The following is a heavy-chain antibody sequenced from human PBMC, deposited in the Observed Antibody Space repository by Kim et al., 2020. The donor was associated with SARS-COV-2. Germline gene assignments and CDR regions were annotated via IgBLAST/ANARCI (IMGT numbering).Heavy chain of an antibody. J-gene: IGHJ4*02. D-gene: IGHD6-6*01. V-gene: IGHV3-43*02. CDR3: AKDRFAPRPAYFDY. CDR2: ISGNGGDT. Sequence: GGSLRLSCAASGFTFDDYAMNWVRQAPGKGLEWVSFISGNGGDTYYADSVKGRFTISRDNTKNSLYLQMNSLRTEDTALYYCAKDRFAPRPAYFDYWGQGALVTGSS. CDR1: GFTFDDYA.